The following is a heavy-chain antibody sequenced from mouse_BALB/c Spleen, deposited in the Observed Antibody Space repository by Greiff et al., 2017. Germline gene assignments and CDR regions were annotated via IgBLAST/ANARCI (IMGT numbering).Heavy chain of an antibody. CDR1: GFTFSSFG. CDR2: ISSGSSTI. J-gene: IGHJ4*01. D-gene: IGHD1-1*01. V-gene: IGHV5-17*02. Sequence: EVHLVESGGGLVQPGGSRKLSCAASGFTFSSFGMHWVRQAPEKGLEWVAYISSGSSTIYYADTVKGRFTISRDNPKNTLFLQMTSLRSEDTAMYYCARSGLLRDYYAMDYWGQGTSVTVSS. CDR3: ARSGLLRDYYAMDY.